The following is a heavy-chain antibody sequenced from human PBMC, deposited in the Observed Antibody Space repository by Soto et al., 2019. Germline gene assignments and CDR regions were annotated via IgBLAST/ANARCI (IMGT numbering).Heavy chain of an antibody. CDR2: ISAYNGNT. D-gene: IGHD1-7*01. V-gene: IGHV1-18*01. CDR1: GYTFTTYG. J-gene: IGHJ4*02. CDR3: ASYNWNYDFFDY. Sequence: QVQLVQSGAEVKKPGASVKVSCKASGYTFTTYGISWVRQAPGQGLEWMGWISAYNGNTNYAQKLQGRVTMTTDTPTSTAYMELRSLRSEDTDVYYCASYNWNYDFFDYWGQGTLVPVSS.